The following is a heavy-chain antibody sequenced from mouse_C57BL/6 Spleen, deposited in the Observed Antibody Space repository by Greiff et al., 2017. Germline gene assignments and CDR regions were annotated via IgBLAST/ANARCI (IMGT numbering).Heavy chain of an antibody. D-gene: IGHD2-3*01. J-gene: IGHJ4*01. CDR3: ARGGYEGNLPGDLDC. V-gene: IGHV1-85*01. CDR2: IYPRDGST. Sequence: QVQLKESGPELVKPGASVKFSCKASGYTFTSYDINWVKQRPGQGLEWIGWIYPRDGSTKYNEKFKGKATLTVDTSSSTAYMEVHSLTSEDSAVYFCARGGYEGNLPGDLDCWGQGTSVTVSS. CDR1: GYTFTSYD.